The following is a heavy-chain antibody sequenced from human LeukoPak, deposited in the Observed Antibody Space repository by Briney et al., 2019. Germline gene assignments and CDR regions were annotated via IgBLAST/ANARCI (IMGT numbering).Heavy chain of an antibody. Sequence: GGSLRLSCAASGFTFSSYGMNWVRQAPGKGLEWVSSISSSSSYIYYADSVKGRFTISRDNAKNSLYLQMNSLRAEDTAVYYCARGPFCWFAVAGKVDDYYYYGMDVWGQGTTVTVSS. V-gene: IGHV3-21*01. CDR3: ARGPFCWFAVAGKVDDYYYYGMDV. J-gene: IGHJ6*02. D-gene: IGHD6-19*01. CDR2: ISSSSSYI. CDR1: GFTFSSYG.